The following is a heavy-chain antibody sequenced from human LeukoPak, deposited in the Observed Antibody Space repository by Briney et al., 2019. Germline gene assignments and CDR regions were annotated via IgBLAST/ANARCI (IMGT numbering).Heavy chain of an antibody. CDR3: AKRVPYSSSSVYFYS. D-gene: IGHD6-6*01. CDR1: GFTFSSYG. V-gene: IGHV3-23*01. J-gene: IGHJ4*02. Sequence: PGGSLRLSCLASGFTFSSYGMSWVRQAPGKGLEWVSAVSDTGRDTYYADSVKGRFTISKDNSKNTLFLQMNSLRAEDTAVYYCAKRVPYSSSSVYFYSWGQGTLVTVSS. CDR2: VSDTGRDT.